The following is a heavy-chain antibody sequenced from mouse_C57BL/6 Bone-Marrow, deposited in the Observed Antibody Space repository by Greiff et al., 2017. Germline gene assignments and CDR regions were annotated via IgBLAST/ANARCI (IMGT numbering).Heavy chain of an antibody. D-gene: IGHD1-1*01. J-gene: IGHJ1*03. CDR3: ASLYGSSYYWYFDV. CDR1: GYTFTSYW. V-gene: IGHV1-7*01. Sequence: VQLQQSGAELAKPGASVKLSCKASGYTFTSYWMHWVKQRPGQGLEWIGYINPSSGYTKYNQKFKDKATLPAEKSSSPASMQLSSLTNEDSAVYYCASLYGSSYYWYFDVWGTGTTVTVSS. CDR2: INPSSGYT.